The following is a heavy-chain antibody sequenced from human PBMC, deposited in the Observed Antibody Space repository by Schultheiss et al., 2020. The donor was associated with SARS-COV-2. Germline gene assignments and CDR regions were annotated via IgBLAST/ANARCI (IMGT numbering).Heavy chain of an antibody. Sequence: GGSLRLSCAASGFTFESYDMHWVRQAPGKGLEWVAVASYDGSREYNADSVKGRFTISRDSSKNSLYLQVNSLRVEDTAVYYCARASVAYGMDVWGQGTTVTVSS. CDR2: ASYDGSRE. CDR1: GFTFESYD. D-gene: IGHD2-15*01. CDR3: ARASVAYGMDV. J-gene: IGHJ6*02. V-gene: IGHV3-30*03.